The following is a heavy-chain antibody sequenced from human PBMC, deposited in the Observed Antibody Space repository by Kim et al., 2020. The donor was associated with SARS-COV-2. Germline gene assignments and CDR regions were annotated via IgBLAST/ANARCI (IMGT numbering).Heavy chain of an antibody. V-gene: IGHV3-7*01. CDR1: GFTFSNYW. CDR3: ARDLWVTLGF. J-gene: IGHJ4*02. D-gene: IGHD5-18*01. CDR2: IKKDGSEK. Sequence: LSLTCAASGFTFSNYWMTWVRQAPGKGLEWVANIKKDGSEKYYVDSVKGRFTISRDNVKNSLYLQMNSLRAEDTAVYYCARDLWVTLGFWGQGTLVTVSS.